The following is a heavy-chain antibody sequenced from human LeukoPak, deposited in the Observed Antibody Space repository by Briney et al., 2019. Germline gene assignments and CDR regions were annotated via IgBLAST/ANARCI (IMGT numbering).Heavy chain of an antibody. CDR1: GFTFSSYT. D-gene: IGHD1-7*01. V-gene: IGHV3-21*01. J-gene: IGHJ5*02. Sequence: GGSLRLSCAASGFTFSSYTMNWVRQAPGKGLEWVSSISSSSSYIYYADSLKGRFTISRDNAKNSLYLQMNSLRAEDTAVYYCARDAFNWNYDGSWFDPWGQGTLVTVSS. CDR3: ARDAFNWNYDGSWFDP. CDR2: ISSSSSYI.